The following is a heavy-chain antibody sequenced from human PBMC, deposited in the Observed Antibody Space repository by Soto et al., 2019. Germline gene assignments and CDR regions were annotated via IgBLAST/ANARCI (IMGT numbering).Heavy chain of an antibody. Sequence: ASVKVSCKASGYTFTNYAMHWVRQAPGQRLEWMGWINAGNGNTKYSQKFQGRVTITRDTSASTAYMELSSLRSEDTAVYYCARDQDVDTATLDAFDVWGQGTMVTVSS. J-gene: IGHJ3*01. CDR2: INAGNGNT. CDR1: GYTFTNYA. V-gene: IGHV1-3*01. CDR3: ARDQDVDTATLDAFDV. D-gene: IGHD5-18*01.